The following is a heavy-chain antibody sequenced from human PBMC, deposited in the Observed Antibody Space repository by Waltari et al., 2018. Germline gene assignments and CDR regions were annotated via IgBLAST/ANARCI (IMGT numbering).Heavy chain of an antibody. Sequence: EVQLVQSGAEVKKPGESLKISCKGSGYSFTSYWIGWVRQMPGKGLEWMGIIYPGDSDTRYSPSFQGQVTISADKSISTAYLQWSSLRSEDTAVYYCARVRGQHGNYFDYWGQGTLVTVSS. V-gene: IGHV5-51*03. CDR2: IYPGDSDT. D-gene: IGHD2-2*01. CDR1: GYSFTSYW. J-gene: IGHJ4*02. CDR3: ARVRGQHGNYFDY.